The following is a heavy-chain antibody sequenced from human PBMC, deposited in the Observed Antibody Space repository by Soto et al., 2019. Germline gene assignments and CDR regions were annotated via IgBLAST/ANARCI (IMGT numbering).Heavy chain of an antibody. CDR1: GFTFSSYA. CDR3: ARERSPPGPDYYDSSGYYILDY. Sequence: PGGSLRLSCAASGFTFSSYAVHWVRQAPGKGLEWVAVISYDGSNKYYADSVKGRFTISRDNSKNTLYLQMNSLRAEDTAVYYCARERSPPGPDYYDSSGYYILDYWGQGTLVTSPQ. V-gene: IGHV3-30-3*01. J-gene: IGHJ4*02. D-gene: IGHD3-22*01. CDR2: ISYDGSNK.